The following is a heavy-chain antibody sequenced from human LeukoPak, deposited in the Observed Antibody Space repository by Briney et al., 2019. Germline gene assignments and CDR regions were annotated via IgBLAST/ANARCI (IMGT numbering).Heavy chain of an antibody. CDR3: ARVKRFGELTFYFDY. CDR1: GFTFSSYW. D-gene: IGHD3-10*01. J-gene: IGHJ4*02. Sequence: TGGSLRLSCAASGFTFSSYWMSWVRQAPGKGLEWVANIKQDGSEKYYVDSVKGRFTISRDNAKNSLYLQMNSLRAEDTAVYYCARVKRFGELTFYFDYWGQGTLVTVSS. CDR2: IKQDGSEK. V-gene: IGHV3-7*01.